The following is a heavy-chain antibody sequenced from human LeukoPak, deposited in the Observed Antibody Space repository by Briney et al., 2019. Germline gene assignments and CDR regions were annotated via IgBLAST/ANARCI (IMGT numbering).Heavy chain of an antibody. D-gene: IGHD2-21*01. V-gene: IGHV1-69*05. CDR1: GYTFSSYA. CDR2: IIPIFGTA. J-gene: IGHJ4*02. Sequence: SVKVSCKASGYTFSSYAISWVRQAPGQGLEWMGGIIPIFGTANYAQKFQGRVTITTDESTSTAYMELSSLRSEDTAVYYCASSKVVVIAMFDYWGQGTLVTVSS. CDR3: ASSKVVVIAMFDY.